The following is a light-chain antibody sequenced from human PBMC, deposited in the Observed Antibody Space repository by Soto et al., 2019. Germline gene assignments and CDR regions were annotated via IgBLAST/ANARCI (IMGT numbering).Light chain of an antibody. V-gene: IGKV3-20*01. CDR2: GSS. CDR1: QTVSSSF. J-gene: IGKJ2*03. CDR3: QQYSSSPYS. Sequence: ENVLTQSPGTLSLSPGERATLSCRASQTVSSSFLAWYQQKPGQAPCLLIYGSSSRASGITYRFSGSGSGTDFTLTISRLEPEDFAVYSCQQYSSSPYSFGQGTKLEIK.